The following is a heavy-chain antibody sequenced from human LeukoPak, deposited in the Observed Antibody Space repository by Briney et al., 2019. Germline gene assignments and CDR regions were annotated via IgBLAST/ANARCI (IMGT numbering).Heavy chain of an antibody. V-gene: IGHV3-33*01. D-gene: IGHD1-26*01. CDR1: GFTFSNYG. J-gene: IGHJ4*02. CDR3: ARDLGTTNYYFDY. CDR2: IWYDGSKK. Sequence: QPGRSLRLSCAASGFTFSNYGMHWVRRAPGKGLEWVAVIWYDGSKKYYGDSVKGRVTISRDDSKNTLYLQMGSLRGEDTAVYYCARDLGTTNYYFDYWGQGTPVTVSS.